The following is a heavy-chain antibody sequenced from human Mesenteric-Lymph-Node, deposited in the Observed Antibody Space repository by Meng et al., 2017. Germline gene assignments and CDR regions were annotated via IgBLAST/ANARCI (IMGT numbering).Heavy chain of an antibody. J-gene: IGHJ4*02. CDR3: ARERGNIGYDY. CDR2: IYFSGST. V-gene: IGHV4-59*01. D-gene: IGHD2/OR15-2a*01. CDR1: GGSISSYY. Sequence: QVPLQESGPGLVKPSGTLSLTCTVSGGSISSYYWSWIRQPPGKGLEWIGYIYFSGSTNYNPSLKSRVTISVDTSKNQFSLTLRSVTAADTAVYYCARERGNIGYDYWGQGTLVTVSS.